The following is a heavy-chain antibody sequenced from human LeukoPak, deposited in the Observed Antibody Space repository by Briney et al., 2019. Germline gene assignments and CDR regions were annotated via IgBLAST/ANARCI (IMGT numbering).Heavy chain of an antibody. CDR1: GVSISDYY. Sequence: PSETLSLTCTVSGVSISDYYWTWIRQHPGEGLEWIGYIYNSGSAYYNPSLKSRVTISVDTSENHFSLKLTSVTAADTAVYYCARGRTGAAGGLDYWGQGTLVAVSS. CDR3: ARGRTGAAGGLDY. J-gene: IGHJ4*02. CDR2: IYNSGSA. V-gene: IGHV4-31*03. D-gene: IGHD6-13*01.